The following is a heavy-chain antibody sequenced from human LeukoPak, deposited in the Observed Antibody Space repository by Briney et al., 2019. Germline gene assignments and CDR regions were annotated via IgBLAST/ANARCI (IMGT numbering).Heavy chain of an antibody. Sequence: SETLSLTCTVSGGSISSSSYYWGWIRQPPGKGLEWIGNIYYSGNTFYNPSLKSRVTISVDTSKNQFSLKLSSVTAADTAVYYCARFNYYRNAPDTDIWGQGTMVTVSS. CDR1: GGSISSSSYY. CDR3: ARFNYYRNAPDTDI. V-gene: IGHV4-39*07. CDR2: IYYSGNT. D-gene: IGHD1-26*01. J-gene: IGHJ3*02.